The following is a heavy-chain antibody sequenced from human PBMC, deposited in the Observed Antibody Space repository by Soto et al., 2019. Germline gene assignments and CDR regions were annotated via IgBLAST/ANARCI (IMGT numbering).Heavy chain of an antibody. CDR2: VYYNGRT. D-gene: IGHD1-26*01. CDR3: ARGVGNPLPFFDS. J-gene: IGHJ4*02. V-gene: IGHV4-59*01. Sequence: SETLSLTCTVSGGSLSTYYWNWIRQTPGRGLEWIGYVYYNGRTNYNPSLKSRVSMSIDTSQNDFSLKLRSVTAADTAVYYCARGVGNPLPFFDSWGQGALVTVSS. CDR1: GGSLSTYY.